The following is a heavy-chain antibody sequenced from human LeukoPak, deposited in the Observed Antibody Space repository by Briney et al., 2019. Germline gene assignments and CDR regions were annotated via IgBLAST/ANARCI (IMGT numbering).Heavy chain of an antibody. CDR3: ARDVGGYDY. CDR1: GYTFTSYG. Sequence: SAVKVSFKTSGYTFTSYGISWVRQAPGQGLECMGWISAYNGNTNYAQKLQGRVTMTTDTSTSTAYMELRSLRSDNTAVYYCARDVGGYDYWGQGTLVTVSS. J-gene: IGHJ4*02. D-gene: IGHD3-16*01. CDR2: ISAYNGNT. V-gene: IGHV1-18*01.